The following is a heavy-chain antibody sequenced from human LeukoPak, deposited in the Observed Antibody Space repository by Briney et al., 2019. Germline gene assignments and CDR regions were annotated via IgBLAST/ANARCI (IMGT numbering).Heavy chain of an antibody. CDR3: AKDLGMVGASVRAFDY. J-gene: IGHJ4*02. CDR1: GFTFRNHA. CDR2: ISGSGETT. D-gene: IGHD1-26*01. V-gene: IGHV3-23*01. Sequence: PGGSMRLSCAASGFTFRNHAMNWVRQAPGKGLEWVSVISGSGETTYHADSVKGRFTISRDNSQNTLYLQMSSLRGEDTALYYCAKDLGMVGASVRAFDYWGQGTLVTVSS.